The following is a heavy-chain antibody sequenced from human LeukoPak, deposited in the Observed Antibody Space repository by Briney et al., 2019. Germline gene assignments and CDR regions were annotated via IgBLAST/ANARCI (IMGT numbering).Heavy chain of an antibody. CDR3: ARGVGATKPAISFDY. CDR2: IIPIFGTA. D-gene: IGHD1-26*01. Sequence: SVKVSCKASGGTFSSYAISWVRQAPGQGLEWMGGIIPIFGTANYAQKFQGRVTITADESTSTAYMELSSLRSEDTAVYYCARGVGATKPAISFDYWGQGTQVTVSS. CDR1: GGTFSSYA. J-gene: IGHJ4*02. V-gene: IGHV1-69*13.